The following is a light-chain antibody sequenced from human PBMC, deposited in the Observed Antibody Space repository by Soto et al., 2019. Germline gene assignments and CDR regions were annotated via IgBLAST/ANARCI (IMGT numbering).Light chain of an antibody. CDR1: QIVSSPY. J-gene: IGKJ1*01. CDR2: GAS. V-gene: IGKV3-20*01. CDR3: QHYGSSLWM. Sequence: EIVITQSPATLSLSLVERATLSFMASQIVSSPYLGWYQQKPGQAPRLLISGASSRATGIPDRFSGSGSGTDFTLTISRLEPEELAVYYCQHYGSSLWMCGQVTKGDI.